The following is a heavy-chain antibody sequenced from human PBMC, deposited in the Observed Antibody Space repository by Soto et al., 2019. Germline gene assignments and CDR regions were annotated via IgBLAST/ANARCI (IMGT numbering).Heavy chain of an antibody. V-gene: IGHV4-30-4*02. CDR2: IYYSGST. D-gene: IGHD6-13*01. CDR1: GGSISSGDYY. Sequence: SETLSLTCTVSGGSISSGDYYWSWIRQPPGKGLEWIGYIYYSGSTYYNPSLKSRVTISVDTSKNQFSLKLSSVTAADTAVYYCARSGRLRYSSSWYIDYWGQGTLVTVSS. J-gene: IGHJ4*02. CDR3: ARSGRLRYSSSWYIDY.